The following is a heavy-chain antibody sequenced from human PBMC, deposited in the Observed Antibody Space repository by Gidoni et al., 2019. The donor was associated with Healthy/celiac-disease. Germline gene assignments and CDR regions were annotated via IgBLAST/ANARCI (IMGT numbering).Heavy chain of an antibody. V-gene: IGHV5-10-1*03. Sequence: EVQLVQSGAEVKKPGESLRISCKGSGYSFTSYWISWVRQMPGKGLEWMGRIDPSDSYTNYSPSFQGHVTISADKSISTAYLQWSSLKASDTAMYYCARHRTIFGVVTYYFDYWGQGTLVTVSS. J-gene: IGHJ4*02. CDR2: IDPSDSYT. CDR3: ARHRTIFGVVTYYFDY. D-gene: IGHD3-3*01. CDR1: GYSFTSYW.